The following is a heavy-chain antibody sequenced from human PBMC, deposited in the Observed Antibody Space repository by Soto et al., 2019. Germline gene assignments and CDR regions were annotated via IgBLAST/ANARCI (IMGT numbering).Heavy chain of an antibody. CDR3: ARDRGTMIVVNVMDV. D-gene: IGHD3-22*01. J-gene: IGHJ6*02. V-gene: IGHV3-74*01. CDR1: GFTFSSYW. Sequence: EVQLVESGGGLVQPGGSLRLSCAASGFTFSSYWMHWVRQAPGKGLVWVSRINSDGSSTSYADSVKGRFTISRDNAKNTLYLQMNSLRVDDTAVYYCARDRGTMIVVNVMDVWGQGTMVTVSS. CDR2: INSDGSST.